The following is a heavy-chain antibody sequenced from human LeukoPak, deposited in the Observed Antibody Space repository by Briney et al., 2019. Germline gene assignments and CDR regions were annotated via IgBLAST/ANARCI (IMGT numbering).Heavy chain of an antibody. D-gene: IGHD2-15*01. V-gene: IGHV1-18*01. Sequence: SVKVSCKASGYTFTRFGISWVRQAPGQGLEWMGWISAYNGNTNYAQKLQGRVTMTTDTSTSTVYMELRSLRSDDTAVYYCARDRGWELAYCTGGSCYDENWLDPWGQGTLVTLSS. CDR2: ISAYNGNT. CDR3: ARDRGWELAYCTGGSCYDENWLDP. CDR1: GYTFTRFG. J-gene: IGHJ5*02.